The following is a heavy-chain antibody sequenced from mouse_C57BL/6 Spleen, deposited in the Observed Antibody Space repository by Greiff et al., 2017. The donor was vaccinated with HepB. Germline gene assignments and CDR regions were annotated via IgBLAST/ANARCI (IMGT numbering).Heavy chain of an antibody. D-gene: IGHD1-1*01. Sequence: EVQRVESGPGMAKPSQSLSLTCTVTGYSITSGYDWHWIRHFPGNKLEWMGYISYSGSTNYNPSLKSRISITHDTSKNHFFLKLNSVTTEDTATYYCARGNYGSYWYFDVWGTGTTVTVSS. CDR2: ISYSGST. CDR3: ARGNYGSYWYFDV. J-gene: IGHJ1*03. V-gene: IGHV3-1*01. CDR1: GYSITSGYD.